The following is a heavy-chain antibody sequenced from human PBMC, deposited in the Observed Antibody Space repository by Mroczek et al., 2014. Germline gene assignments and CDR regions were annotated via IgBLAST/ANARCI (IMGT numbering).Heavy chain of an antibody. D-gene: IGHD6-6*01. J-gene: IGHJ6*03. CDR3: ALSTGETHRVEAAHPGVYYYYYMDV. Sequence: SGAEVKKPGASVKVSCKASGYTFTSYYMHWVRQAPGQGLEWMGIINPSGGSTSYAQKFQGRVTMTRDTSTSTVYMELSSLRSEDTAVYYCALSTGETHRVEAAHPGVYYYYYMDVWGKGTTVTVSS. CDR2: INPSGGST. V-gene: IGHV1-46*01. CDR1: GYTFTSYY.